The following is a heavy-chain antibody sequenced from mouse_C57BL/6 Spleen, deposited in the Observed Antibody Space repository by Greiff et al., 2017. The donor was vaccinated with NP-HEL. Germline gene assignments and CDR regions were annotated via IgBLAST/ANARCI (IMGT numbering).Heavy chain of an antibody. J-gene: IGHJ2*01. V-gene: IGHV1-82*01. D-gene: IGHD1-1*01. CDR2: IYPGDGDT. Sequence: QVQLQQSGPELVKPGASVKISCEASGYAFSSSWMNWVKQRPGKGLEWIGRIYPGDGDTNYNGKFKGKATLTADKSSSTAYMQLSSLTSEDSAVYFCARGHYYGSSYPFDYWGQGTTLTVSS. CDR1: GYAFSSSW. CDR3: ARGHYYGSSYPFDY.